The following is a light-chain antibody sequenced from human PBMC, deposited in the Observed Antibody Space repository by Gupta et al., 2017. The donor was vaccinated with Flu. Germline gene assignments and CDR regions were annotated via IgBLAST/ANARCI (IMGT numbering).Light chain of an antibody. J-gene: IGKJ1*01. CDR2: GAS. Sequence: TLSLSPGEGVNLACWARQSIRSNYLAWYQQKPCQAPRLLIYGASSRATGIPDRFSGSGSGTDFTLTISRRESEDFAVYYCQQYGSSPPWTFGQGTKVEVK. V-gene: IGKV3-20*01. CDR1: QSIRSNY. CDR3: QQYGSSPPWT.